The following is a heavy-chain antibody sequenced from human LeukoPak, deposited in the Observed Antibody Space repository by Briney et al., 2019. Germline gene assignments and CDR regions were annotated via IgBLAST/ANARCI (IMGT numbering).Heavy chain of an antibody. Sequence: GGSLRLSCAASGLTFNSYAMSWVRQAPGKGLECGSVISGSGGSISYVDSVKGRFTISRDNSKNTVYLQMTSLRAEDTAVYYCASGGRAANYVDYWGQGTLVTVSS. CDR1: GLTFNSYA. CDR2: ISGSGGSI. J-gene: IGHJ4*02. V-gene: IGHV3-23*01. D-gene: IGHD3-16*01. CDR3: ASGGRAANYVDY.